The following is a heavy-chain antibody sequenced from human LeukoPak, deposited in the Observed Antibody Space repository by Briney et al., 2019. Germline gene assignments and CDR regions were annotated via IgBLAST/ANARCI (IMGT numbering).Heavy chain of an antibody. CDR3: GRGGRYDFWSGYHNWFDL. J-gene: IGHJ5*02. D-gene: IGHD3-3*01. V-gene: IGHV3-7*01. Sequence: PGGSLRLSCVASGFTFSGNWMTWVRQAPGKGLEWVANIRQDGVEKYYVDSVRGRFTISRDNAQNSLYLQMNSLRAEDTAVYYCGRGGRYDFWSGYHNWFDLWGQGTLVTVSS. CDR1: GFTFSGNW. CDR2: IRQDGVEK.